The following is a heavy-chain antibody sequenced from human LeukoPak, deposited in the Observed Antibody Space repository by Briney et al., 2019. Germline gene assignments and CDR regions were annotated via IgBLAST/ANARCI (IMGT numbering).Heavy chain of an antibody. Sequence: NPGGSLRLSCAASGFTFSSYSINWVRQAPGKGLEWVSSISSTSDFIFYADSVKGRFTISRDNAKNSLSLQMNGLRAEDTAVYYCARTREYQLLSSTDSWGQGTLVTVSS. CDR3: ARTREYQLLSSTDS. CDR2: ISSTSDFI. CDR1: GFTFSSYS. D-gene: IGHD2-2*01. V-gene: IGHV3-21*01. J-gene: IGHJ4*02.